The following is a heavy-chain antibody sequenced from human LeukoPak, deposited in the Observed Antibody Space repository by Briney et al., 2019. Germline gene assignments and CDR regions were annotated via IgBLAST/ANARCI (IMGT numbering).Heavy chain of an antibody. J-gene: IGHJ6*02. CDR2: ISYDGSNK. D-gene: IGHD6-13*01. CDR1: GFTFSSYG. CDR3: AKDSYSSSWYRWDYYYYGMDV. Sequence: HPGGSLRLSCAASGFTFSSYGMHWVRQAPGKGLEWVAAISYDGSNKYYADSVKGRFTISRDNSKNTLYLQMNSLRAEDTVVYYCAKDSYSSSWYRWDYYYYGMDVWGQGTTVTVSS. V-gene: IGHV3-30*18.